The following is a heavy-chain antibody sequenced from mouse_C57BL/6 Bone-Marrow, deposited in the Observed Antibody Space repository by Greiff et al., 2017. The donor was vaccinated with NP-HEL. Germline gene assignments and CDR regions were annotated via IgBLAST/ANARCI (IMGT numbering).Heavy chain of an antibody. V-gene: IGHV1-72*01. Sequence: QVQLQQPGADLVKPGASVKLSCKASGYTFTSYWMHWVKQRPGRGLEWIGRIDPNSGGPKFNEKVKTKATLTVDKPSSTAYMQLSSLTSEDSAVYYCARYYYGSRGWYFDVWGTGTTVTVSS. CDR2: IDPNSGGP. D-gene: IGHD1-1*01. J-gene: IGHJ1*03. CDR3: ARYYYGSRGWYFDV. CDR1: GYTFTSYW.